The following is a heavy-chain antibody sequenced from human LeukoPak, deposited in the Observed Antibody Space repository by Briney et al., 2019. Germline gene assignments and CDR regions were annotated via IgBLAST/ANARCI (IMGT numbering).Heavy chain of an antibody. CDR3: AKDNGVTILGAFDI. CDR2: ISGSGGST. D-gene: IGHD3-9*01. Sequence: GGSLRLSCAASGFTFSSYAMSWVRQAPGKGLEWVSAISGSGGSTYYADSVKGRFTISRDNAKNSLYLQMNSLRAEDTALYYCAKDNGVTILGAFDIWGQGTMVTVSS. V-gene: IGHV3-23*01. J-gene: IGHJ3*02. CDR1: GFTFSSYA.